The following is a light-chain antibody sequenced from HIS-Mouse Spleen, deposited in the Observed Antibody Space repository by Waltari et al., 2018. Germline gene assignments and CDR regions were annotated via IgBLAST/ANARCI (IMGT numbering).Light chain of an antibody. CDR2: RNN. Sequence: QSVLTQPPSASGTPGQRVPISCSGSSSHIRSNHVYLNQQLPGTAPKLLISRNNQRPSGVPGRFSGSKSGTSASLAISGLRSEDEADYYCAAWDDSLSGWVFGGGTKLTVL. V-gene: IGLV1-47*01. CDR3: AAWDDSLSGWV. J-gene: IGLJ3*02. CDR1: SSHIRSNH.